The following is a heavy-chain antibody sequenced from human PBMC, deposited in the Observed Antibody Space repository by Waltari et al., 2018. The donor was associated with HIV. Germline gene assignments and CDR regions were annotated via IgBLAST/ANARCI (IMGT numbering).Heavy chain of an antibody. D-gene: IGHD3-3*02. CDR1: GFSLNTRGMC. Sequence: QVTLRVSGPVLVKPTQTLTLTCTFSGFSLNTRGMCINWIRQPPGKALEWLARIDWDDGKHYNSSLKTRLTISKGTSKNQVVLKMINMDPLDTGTFYCARVKKGVNMFGVKRDYGMDVWGQGATVIVSS. CDR2: IDWDDGK. CDR3: ARVKKGVNMFGVKRDYGMDV. J-gene: IGHJ6*02. V-gene: IGHV2-70*15.